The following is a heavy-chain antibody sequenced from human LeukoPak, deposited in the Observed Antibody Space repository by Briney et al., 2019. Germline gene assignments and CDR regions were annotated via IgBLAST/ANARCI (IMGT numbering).Heavy chain of an antibody. CDR2: IIPIFGTA. Sequence: SAKVSCKASGGTFSSYAISWVRQAPGQGLEWMGGIIPIFGTANYAQKFQGRVTITADESTSTAYMELSSLRSEDTAVYYCASEDRYGSERDPNWFDPWGQGTLVTVSS. CDR1: GGTFSSYA. CDR3: ASEDRYGSERDPNWFDP. V-gene: IGHV1-69*01. D-gene: IGHD3-10*01. J-gene: IGHJ5*02.